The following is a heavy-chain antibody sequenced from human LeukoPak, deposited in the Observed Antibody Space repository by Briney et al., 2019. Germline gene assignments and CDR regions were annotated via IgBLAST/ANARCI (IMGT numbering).Heavy chain of an antibody. D-gene: IGHD3-16*01. CDR1: GGSFSGYY. V-gene: IGHV4-34*01. CDR2: INRSGST. Sequence: PSETLSLTCAVYGGSFSGYYWSWIRQAPGKGLEWVGGINRSGSTNYNPSLASVVTRSVDTCKNQFSLKLSSVTAADTAVYYCARRRPSRVIRMGSYYFDYWGQGTLVTVSS. J-gene: IGHJ4*02. CDR3: ARRRPSRVIRMGSYYFDY.